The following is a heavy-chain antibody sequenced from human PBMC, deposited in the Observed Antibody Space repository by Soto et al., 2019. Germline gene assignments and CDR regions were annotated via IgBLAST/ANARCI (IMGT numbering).Heavy chain of an antibody. D-gene: IGHD3-10*02. Sequence: EVQLVESGGGIVQPGGSLRLSCSVSGFTFSSHWMHWVRQAPGKGLVWVSRISTDGSRTTYADSVKGRVTISRDNAKNTLYLDMSRLRAEDTAVYYCARDMLVPRAFDYWGQGTLVTGSS. CDR3: ARDMLVPRAFDY. V-gene: IGHV3-74*01. CDR1: GFTFSSHW. CDR2: ISTDGSRT. J-gene: IGHJ4*02.